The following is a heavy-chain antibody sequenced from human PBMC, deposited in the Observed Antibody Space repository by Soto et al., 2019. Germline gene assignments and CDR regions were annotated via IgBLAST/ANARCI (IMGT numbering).Heavy chain of an antibody. Sequence: EVQLVESGGGLVQPGRSLRLSCAASGFTFDDYAMHWVRQAPGKGLEWVSGISWNSGSIGYADSVKGRFTISRDNAKNSLYLQMNSLRAEDTAVYYCAREPRNRIAGSTTSEDYWGQGTLVTVSS. CDR2: ISWNSGSI. V-gene: IGHV3-9*01. CDR1: GFTFDDYA. D-gene: IGHD1-7*01. CDR3: AREPRNRIAGSTTSEDY. J-gene: IGHJ4*02.